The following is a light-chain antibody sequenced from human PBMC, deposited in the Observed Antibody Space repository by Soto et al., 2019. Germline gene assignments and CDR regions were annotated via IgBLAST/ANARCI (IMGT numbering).Light chain of an antibody. J-gene: IGLJ2*01. V-gene: IGLV1-51*01. CDR3: CSSGGRNGFVV. CDR1: SSNIGNNY. CDR2: DNN. Sequence: QSVLTQSPSVSAAPGQKVTISCSGSSSNIGNNYVSWYQQLPGTAPKLLIYDNNKRPSGIPDRFSGSKSGTSGTLDITGLQTGDEADYYCCSSGGRNGFVVFGGGTKLTVL.